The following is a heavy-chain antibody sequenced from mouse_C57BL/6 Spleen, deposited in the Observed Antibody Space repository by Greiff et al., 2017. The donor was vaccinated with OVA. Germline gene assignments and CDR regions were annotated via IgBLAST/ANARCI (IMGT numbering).Heavy chain of an antibody. Sequence: EVQGVESRGGLVQPKGSLKLSCAASGFSFNTYAMTWVRQAPGKGLEWVARIRSKSNNYATYYADSVKDRFTISRDDSESMLYLRMNNLTTEDTAMYYCGRQWWTGGYCDVRGTGTTVTVSS. J-gene: IGHJ1*03. CDR2: IRSKSNNYAT. CDR1: GFSFNTYA. D-gene: IGHD1-1*02. CDR3: GRQWWTGGYCDV. V-gene: IGHV10-1*01.